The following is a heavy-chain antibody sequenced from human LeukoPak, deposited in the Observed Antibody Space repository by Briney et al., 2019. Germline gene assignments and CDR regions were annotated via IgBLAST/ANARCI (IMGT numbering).Heavy chain of an antibody. Sequence: GGSLRLSCAASGFTFSSYAMHWVRQAPGKGLEYVSAISSKGGSTYYANSVKGRYTISRDNSKNTLYLQMGSLRAEDMAVYYCARAAIAVAGPTDYWGQGTLVTVSS. J-gene: IGHJ4*02. D-gene: IGHD6-19*01. V-gene: IGHV3-64*01. CDR1: GFTFSSYA. CDR3: ARAAIAVAGPTDY. CDR2: ISSKGGST.